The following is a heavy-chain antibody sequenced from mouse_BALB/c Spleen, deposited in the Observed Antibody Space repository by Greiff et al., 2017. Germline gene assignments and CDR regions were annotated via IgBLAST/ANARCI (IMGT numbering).Heavy chain of an antibody. CDR2: IWTGGGT. CDR3: VREGGARAPAWFAY. Sequence: QVQLKQSGPGLVAPSQSLSITCTVSGFSLTSYDISWIRQPPGKGLEWLGVIWTGGGTNYNSAFMSRLSISKDNSKSQVFLKMNSLQTDDTAIYYCVREGGARAPAWFAYWGQGTLVTVSA. D-gene: IGHD3-1*01. J-gene: IGHJ3*01. CDR1: GFSLTSYD. V-gene: IGHV2-9-2*01.